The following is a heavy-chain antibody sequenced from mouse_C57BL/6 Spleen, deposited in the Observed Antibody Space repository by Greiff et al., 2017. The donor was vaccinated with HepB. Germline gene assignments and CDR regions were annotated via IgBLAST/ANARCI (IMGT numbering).Heavy chain of an antibody. CDR1: GYTFTSYG. J-gene: IGHJ4*01. V-gene: IGHV1-81*01. Sequence: VQLQQSGAELARPGASVKLSCKASGYTFTSYGISWVKQRTGQGLEWIGGIYPRSGNTYYNEKFKGKATLTADKSSSTAYMELRSLTSEDSAVYFCARRVYGNYRLYAMDYWGQGTSVTVSS. CDR2: IYPRSGNT. D-gene: IGHD2-1*01. CDR3: ARRVYGNYRLYAMDY.